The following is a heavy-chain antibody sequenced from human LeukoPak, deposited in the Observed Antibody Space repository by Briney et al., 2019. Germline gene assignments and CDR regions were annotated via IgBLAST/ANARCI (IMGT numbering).Heavy chain of an antibody. CDR1: GGSISSYY. J-gene: IGHJ3*02. CDR3: ARGYYYDSSGYLRDAFDI. V-gene: IGHV4-59*01. D-gene: IGHD3-22*01. CDR2: IYYSGST. Sequence: SETLSLTCTVSGGSISSYYWSWIRQPPGKGLEWIGYIYYSGSTNYNPSLKSRVTISVDTSKNQFSLKLSSVTAADTAVYYCARGYYYDSSGYLRDAFDIRGQGTMVTVSS.